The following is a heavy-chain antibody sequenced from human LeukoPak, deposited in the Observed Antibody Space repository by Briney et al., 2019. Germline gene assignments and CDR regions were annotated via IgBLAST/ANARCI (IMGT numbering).Heavy chain of an antibody. CDR1: GFTFSSYS. CDR3: ATLFSPDY. J-gene: IGHJ4*02. Sequence: GGSLRLSCAASGFTFSSYSMNWVRQAPGKGLEWVAVISYDGSNKYYADSVKGRFTISRDNSKNTLYLQMNSLRAEDTAVYYCATLFSPDYWGQGTLVTVSS. V-gene: IGHV3-30*03. CDR2: ISYDGSNK.